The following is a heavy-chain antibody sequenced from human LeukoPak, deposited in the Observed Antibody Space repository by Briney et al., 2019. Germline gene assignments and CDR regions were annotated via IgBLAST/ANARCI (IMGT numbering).Heavy chain of an antibody. D-gene: IGHD2-15*01. V-gene: IGHV4-59*11. CDR3: ARDSGYCSGGSCYGDFDY. Sequence: SGTLSLTCTVSGDSINSLDLWSWVRQPPGKGLEWIGYIYYSGSTNYNPSLKSRVTISVDTSKNQFSLKLSSVTAADTAVYYCARDSGYCSGGSCYGDFDYWGQGTLVTVSS. J-gene: IGHJ4*02. CDR2: IYYSGST. CDR1: GDSINSLDL.